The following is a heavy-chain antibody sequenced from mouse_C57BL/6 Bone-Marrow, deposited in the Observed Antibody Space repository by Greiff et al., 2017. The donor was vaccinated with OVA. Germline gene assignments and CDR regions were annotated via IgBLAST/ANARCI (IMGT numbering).Heavy chain of an antibody. J-gene: IGHJ2*01. CDR1: GYAFSSSW. CDR3: AREGGTGSPFDY. CDR2: IYPGDGDT. Sequence: VQLQQSGPELVKPGASVKISCKASGYAFSSSWMNWVKQRPGKGLEWIGRIYPGDGDTNYNGKFKGKATLTADKSSSTAYMQLSSLTSEDSAVYFCAREGGTGSPFDYWGQGTTLTVSS. V-gene: IGHV1-82*01. D-gene: IGHD4-1*01.